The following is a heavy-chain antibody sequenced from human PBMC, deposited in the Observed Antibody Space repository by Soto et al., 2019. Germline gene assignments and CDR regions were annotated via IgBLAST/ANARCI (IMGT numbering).Heavy chain of an antibody. CDR1: GDSVSSNSAA. CDR3: ARAPIAAAGTHYYYGMDV. D-gene: IGHD6-13*01. Sequence: SQTLSLTCAISGDSVSSNSAAWNWIRQSPSRGLEWLGRTYYRSKWYNDYAVSVKSRITINPDTSQNQFSLQLNSVTPEDTAVYYCARAPIAAAGTHYYYGMDVWGQGTTVTVSS. V-gene: IGHV6-1*01. CDR2: TYYRSKWYN. J-gene: IGHJ6*02.